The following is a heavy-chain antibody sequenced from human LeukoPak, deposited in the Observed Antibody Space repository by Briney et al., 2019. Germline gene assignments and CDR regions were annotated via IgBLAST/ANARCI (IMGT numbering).Heavy chain of an antibody. CDR3: ARDRGNDILTGYSALDV. CDR2: IKQDGSEK. Sequence: GGSLRLSCAASGFTFSSYWMSWVRQAPGKGLEWVANIKQDGSEKYYVDSVEGRFTISRDNAKNSLYLQMNSLRAEDTAVYYCARDRGNDILTGYSALDVWGQGTTVTVSS. J-gene: IGHJ6*02. CDR1: GFTFSSYW. V-gene: IGHV3-7*01. D-gene: IGHD3-9*01.